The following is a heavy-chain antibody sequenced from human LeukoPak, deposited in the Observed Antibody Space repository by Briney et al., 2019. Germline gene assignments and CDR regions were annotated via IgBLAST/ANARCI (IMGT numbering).Heavy chain of an antibody. CDR3: AHSPIAAAGRRYFQH. V-gene: IGHV2-5*01. CDR2: IYWNDDK. J-gene: IGHJ1*01. Sequence: SGPTLVNPTQTLTLTCTFSGFSLSTSGVGVGRIRQPPGKALEWLALIYWNDDKRYSPSLKSRLTITKDTSKNQVVLTMTNMDPVDTATYYCAHSPIAAAGRRYFQHWGQGTLVTVSS. D-gene: IGHD6-13*01. CDR1: GFSLSTSGVG.